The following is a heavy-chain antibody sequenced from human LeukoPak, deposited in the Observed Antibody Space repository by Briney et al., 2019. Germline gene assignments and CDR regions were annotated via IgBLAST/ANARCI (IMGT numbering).Heavy chain of an antibody. D-gene: IGHD2-15*01. V-gene: IGHV1-18*01. CDR1: GYTFTSYG. Sequence: EASVKVSCKASGYTFTSYGISWVRQAPGQGLEWMGWISAYSGDTNYAQKFQGRATMTTDTSTSTAYMELSSLRSEDTAVYYCASVYCSGGSCYSRPLSYYYYGMDVWGQGTTVTVSS. J-gene: IGHJ6*02. CDR3: ASVYCSGGSCYSRPLSYYYYGMDV. CDR2: ISAYSGDT.